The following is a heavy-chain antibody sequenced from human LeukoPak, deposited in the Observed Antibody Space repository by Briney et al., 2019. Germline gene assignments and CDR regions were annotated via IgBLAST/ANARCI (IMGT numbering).Heavy chain of an antibody. D-gene: IGHD1-7*01. CDR3: ASYNWNFLNDY. CDR2: IKQDGSEK. CDR1: GFTFSSYW. J-gene: IGHJ4*02. V-gene: IGHV3-7*01. Sequence: PGGSLRLSCAASGFTFSSYWMSWVRQAPGKGLEWVANIKQDGSEKNSVDSVKGRFTISRDNAKNTLYLQMDSLRAEDTAVYYCASYNWNFLNDYWGQGTLVTVSS.